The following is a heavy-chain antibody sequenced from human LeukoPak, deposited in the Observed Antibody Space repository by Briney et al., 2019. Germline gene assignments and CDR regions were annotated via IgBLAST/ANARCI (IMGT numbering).Heavy chain of an antibody. J-gene: IGHJ4*02. D-gene: IGHD3-22*01. Sequence: SETLSLTCAVYGGSFSGYYWSWIRQPPGKGLEWIGEINHSGSTNYNPSLKSRVTISVDTSKNQFSLKLSSVTAADTAVNYCARGSRMSSGYYRGQFDYWGQGTLVTVSS. CDR3: ARGSRMSSGYYRGQFDY. V-gene: IGHV4-34*01. CDR1: GGSFSGYY. CDR2: INHSGST.